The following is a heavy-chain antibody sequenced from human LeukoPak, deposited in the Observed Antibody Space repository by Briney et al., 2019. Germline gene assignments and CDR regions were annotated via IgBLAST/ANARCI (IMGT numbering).Heavy chain of an antibody. Sequence: GGSLRLSCAASGFTFSNAWMSWVRQAPGKGLEWVGRIKSKTDGGTTDYAAPVKGRFTISRDDSKNTLYLQMNSLKTEDTAVYYCTTDLVDDNLTGYSYYYGMEVWGQGTTVTVSS. CDR1: GFTFSNAW. CDR2: IKSKTDGGTT. D-gene: IGHD3-9*01. V-gene: IGHV3-15*01. CDR3: TTDLVDDNLTGYSYYYGMEV. J-gene: IGHJ6*02.